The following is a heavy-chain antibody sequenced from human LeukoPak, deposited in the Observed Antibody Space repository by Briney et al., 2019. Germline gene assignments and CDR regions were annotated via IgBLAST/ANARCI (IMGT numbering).Heavy chain of an antibody. D-gene: IGHD1-26*01. V-gene: IGHV5-51*01. Sequence: GESLKISCNGSGYSFTSYWIGGVRQMPGKGLEWMGIIYPGDSDTRYSPSFQGQVTISADKSISTAYLQWSSLKASDIAMYYCARPSGSPWVDYFDYWGQGTLVTVSS. CDR3: ARPSGSPWVDYFDY. J-gene: IGHJ4*02. CDR2: IYPGDSDT. CDR1: GYSFTSYW.